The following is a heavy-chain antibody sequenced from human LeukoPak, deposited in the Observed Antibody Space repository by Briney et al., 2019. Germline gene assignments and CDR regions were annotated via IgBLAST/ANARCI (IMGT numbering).Heavy chain of an antibody. D-gene: IGHD6-19*01. CDR2: ISYDGSNK. CDR3: ARDKDGAVAVFWFDP. CDR1: GFTFSSYA. Sequence: GGSLRLSCAASGFTFSSYAMHWVRQAPGKGLEWGAVISYDGSNKYYADSVKGRFTISRDNSKNTLYLQMNSLRAEDTAVYYCARDKDGAVAVFWFDPWGQGTLVTVSS. V-gene: IGHV3-30-3*01. J-gene: IGHJ5*02.